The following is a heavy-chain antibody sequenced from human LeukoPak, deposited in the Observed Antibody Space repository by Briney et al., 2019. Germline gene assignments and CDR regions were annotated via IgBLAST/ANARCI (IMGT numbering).Heavy chain of an antibody. CDR1: GYTFTIYA. Sequence: ASVNVSFKASGYTFTIYAMHWVRQAPGQRLEWMGWINAGNGNTKYSQKFQGRVTITRDTSASTAYMELSSLRSEDTAVYYCARGPYSNYVPFDYWGQGTLVTVSS. V-gene: IGHV1-3*01. D-gene: IGHD4-11*01. J-gene: IGHJ4*02. CDR3: ARGPYSNYVPFDY. CDR2: INAGNGNT.